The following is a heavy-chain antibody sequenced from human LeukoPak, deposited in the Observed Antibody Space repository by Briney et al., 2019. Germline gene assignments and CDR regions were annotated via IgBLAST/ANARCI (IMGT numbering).Heavy chain of an antibody. CDR3: ARDLFSEDGYNYALGY. V-gene: IGHV1-69*05. CDR2: IIPIFGTA. Sequence: SVKVSCKASGGTFSSYAISWVRQAPGQGLEWMGGIIPIFGTANYAQKFQGRVTITTDESTSTAYMELSSLRSEDTAVYYCARDLFSEDGYNYALGYWGQGTLVTVSS. CDR1: GGTFSSYA. J-gene: IGHJ4*02. D-gene: IGHD5-24*01.